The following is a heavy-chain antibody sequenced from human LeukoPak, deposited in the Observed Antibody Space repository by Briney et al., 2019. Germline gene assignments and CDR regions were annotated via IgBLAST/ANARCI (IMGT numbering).Heavy chain of an antibody. CDR3: ARDGWGHSSSFLTTYYYYYMDV. D-gene: IGHD6-6*01. V-gene: IGHV1-18*01. CDR2: ISAYNGNT. Sequence: ASVKVSCKASGGTFSSYAISWVRQAPGQGLEWMGWISAYNGNTNYAQKLQGRVTMTTDTSTSTAYMELRSLRSDDTAVYYCARDGWGHSSSFLTTYYYYYMDVWGKGTTITVSS. J-gene: IGHJ6*03. CDR1: GGTFSSYA.